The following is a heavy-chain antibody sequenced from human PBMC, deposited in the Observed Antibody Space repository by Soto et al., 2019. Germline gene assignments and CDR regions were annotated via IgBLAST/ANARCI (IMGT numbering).Heavy chain of an antibody. CDR1: GFTFSDHS. J-gene: IGHJ5*02. V-gene: IGHV3-72*01. CDR3: ARSTSGWSDP. D-gene: IGHD6-19*01. CDR2: TRNKANSYTT. Sequence: GGSLRLSCAASGFTFSDHSMEWVRQAPGKGLEWVGRTRNKANSYTTGYAASVKGRFTISRDDSKNSLYLQMNSLKTEDTAVYYCARSTSGWSDPWGQGTLVTVSS.